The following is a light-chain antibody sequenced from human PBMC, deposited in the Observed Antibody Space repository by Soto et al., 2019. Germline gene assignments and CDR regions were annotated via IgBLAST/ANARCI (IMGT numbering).Light chain of an antibody. J-gene: IGKJ1*01. CDR3: QQYDNLPTWT. CDR1: QDISNY. Sequence: DIQMTQSPSTLSASVGDRVTITCQASQDISNYLNWYQQKPGKAPKVLIYDASNLATGVPSRFSGSGSGTDFSFTISSLQPEDIATYFCQQYDNLPTWTFGQGTKVEIK. V-gene: IGKV1-33*01. CDR2: DAS.